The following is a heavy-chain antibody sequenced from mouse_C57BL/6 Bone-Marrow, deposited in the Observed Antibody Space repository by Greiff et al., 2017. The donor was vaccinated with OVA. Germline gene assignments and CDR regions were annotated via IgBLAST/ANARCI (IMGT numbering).Heavy chain of an antibody. J-gene: IGHJ1*03. CDR3: TGDTVKYFDV. D-gene: IGHD1-1*01. CDR2: IRLKSDNYAT. V-gene: IGHV6-3*01. Sequence: EVQVVESGGGLVQPGGSMKLSCVASGFTFSNYWMNWVRQSPEKGLEWVAQIRLKSDNYATHYAESVKGRFTISRDDSKSSVYLQMNNLRAEDTGIYYCTGDTVKYFDVWGTGTTVTVSS. CDR1: GFTFSNYW.